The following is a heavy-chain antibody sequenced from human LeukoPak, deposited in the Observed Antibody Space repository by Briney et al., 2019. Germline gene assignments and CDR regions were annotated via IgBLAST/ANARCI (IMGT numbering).Heavy chain of an antibody. CDR1: GYTFTSYY. V-gene: IGHV1-46*01. Sequence: ASVKVSCKAFGYTFTSYYMHWVRQAPGQGLEWMGIINPSGGATSYAQKFQGRVTMTRDTSTSTVYMELSSLRFEDTAVYYCARGFPYYYDSSPEPPFDPWGQGTLVTVSS. J-gene: IGHJ5*02. CDR3: ARGFPYYYDSSPEPPFDP. CDR2: INPSGGAT. D-gene: IGHD3-22*01.